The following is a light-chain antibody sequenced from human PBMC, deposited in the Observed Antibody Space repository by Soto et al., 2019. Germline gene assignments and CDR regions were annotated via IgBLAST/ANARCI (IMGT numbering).Light chain of an antibody. Sequence: DIQMTQSPSSLSASVGDSVTITCRARLSISSYLYLYQQKPGKAPKLLFYASSSLLSGVPSRFSGSASRTDLVLSISRLQPEVMATYSSQESYSLVGP. CDR3: QESYSL. V-gene: IGKV1-39*01. CDR2: ASS. J-gene: IGKJ3*01. CDR1: LSISSY.